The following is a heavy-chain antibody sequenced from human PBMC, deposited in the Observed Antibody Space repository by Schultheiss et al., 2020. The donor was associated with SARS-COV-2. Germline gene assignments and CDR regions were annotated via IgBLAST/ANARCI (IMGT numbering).Heavy chain of an antibody. V-gene: IGHV4-34*01. D-gene: IGHD3-22*01. CDR3: ARHGGDYYDSSGYLRAPFDY. Sequence: SQTLSLTCAVYGGSFSGYYWSWIRQPPGKGLEWIGSIYYSGSTNYNPSLKSRVTISVDTSKNQFSLKLSSVTAADTAVYYCARHGGDYYDSSGYLRAPFDYWGQGTLVTVSS. J-gene: IGHJ4*02. CDR2: IYYSGST. CDR1: GGSFSGYY.